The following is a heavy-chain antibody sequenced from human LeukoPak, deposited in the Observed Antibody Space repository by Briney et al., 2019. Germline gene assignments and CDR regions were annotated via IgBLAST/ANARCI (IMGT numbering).Heavy chain of an antibody. CDR1: GGSVSSGSYY. CDR3: ARGPTRYYFDY. V-gene: IGHV4-61*01. CDR2: IYNSVRT. J-gene: IGHJ4*02. Sequence: SETLFLTCIVSGGSVSSGSYYWSWIRQPPGKGLEWIGYIYNSVRTNYNPSLKSRVTISVDTSKNQLSLKLSSVTAADTAVYYCARGPTRYYFDYWGQGTLVTVSS.